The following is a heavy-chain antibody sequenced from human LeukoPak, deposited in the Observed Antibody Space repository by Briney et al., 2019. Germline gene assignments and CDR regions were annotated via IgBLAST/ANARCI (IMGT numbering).Heavy chain of an antibody. J-gene: IGHJ4*02. CDR3: ARDIGAARYFDY. CDR1: GFTFSSYA. Sequence: GGSLRLSCSASGFTFSSYAMHWVRQAPGKGLEYVSVISSNGGSIYYADSVKGRFTISRDNSKNTLYLQMNSLRAEDTAVYYCARDIGAARYFDYWGQGTLVTVSS. V-gene: IGHV3-64*04. CDR2: ISSNGGSI. D-gene: IGHD6-13*01.